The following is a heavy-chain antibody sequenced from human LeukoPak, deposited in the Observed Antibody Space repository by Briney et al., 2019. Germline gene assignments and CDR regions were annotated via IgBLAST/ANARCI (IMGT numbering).Heavy chain of an antibody. V-gene: IGHV3-11*01. D-gene: IGHD2-2*01. CDR2: ISNSGSTI. CDR1: GFTFSDYD. CDR3: AKGYCSSTSCYADVAYFQH. J-gene: IGHJ1*01. Sequence: KAGGSLRLSCAASGFTFSDYDMSWMRQAPGKGLEWVSYISNSGSTIYYADSVKGRFTISRDNAKNSLYLQMNSLRAEDTAVYYCAKGYCSSTSCYADVAYFQHWGQGTLVTVSS.